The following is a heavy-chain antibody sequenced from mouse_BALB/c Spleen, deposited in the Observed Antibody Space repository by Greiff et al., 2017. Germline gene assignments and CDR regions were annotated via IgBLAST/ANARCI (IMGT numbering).Heavy chain of an antibody. J-gene: IGHJ3*01. Sequence: EVKLMESGGGLVQPGGSRKLSCAASGFTFSDYGMAWVRQAPGKGPEWVAFISNLAYSIYYADTVTGRFTISRENAKNTLYLEMSSLRSEDTAMYYCATNYYRYDVGTWFAYWGQGTLVTVSA. CDR2: ISNLAYSI. V-gene: IGHV5-15*02. D-gene: IGHD2-14*01. CDR1: GFTFSDYG. CDR3: ATNYYRYDVGTWFAY.